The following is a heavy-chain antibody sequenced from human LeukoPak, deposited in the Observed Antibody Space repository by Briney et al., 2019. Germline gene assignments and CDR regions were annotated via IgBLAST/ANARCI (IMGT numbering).Heavy chain of an antibody. Sequence: GASVKVSCKVSGYTFPDYYMHWVQQAPGKGLEWMGLVDPEDGETIYAEKFQGRVTITADTSTDTAYMELSSLRSEDTAVYYCATGIAVAGIPYYFDYWGQGTLVTVSS. V-gene: IGHV1-69-2*01. CDR1: GYTFPDYY. CDR2: VDPEDGET. J-gene: IGHJ4*02. CDR3: ATGIAVAGIPYYFDY. D-gene: IGHD6-19*01.